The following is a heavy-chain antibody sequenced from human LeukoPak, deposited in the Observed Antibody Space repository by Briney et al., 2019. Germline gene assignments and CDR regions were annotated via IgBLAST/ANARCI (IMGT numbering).Heavy chain of an antibody. CDR3: ARARTLDRHQSGAFDI. CDR2: ISYDGSNK. V-gene: IGHV3-30-3*01. J-gene: IGHJ3*02. Sequence: GGSLRLSCAASGFTFSSYAMHWVRQAPGKGLEWVAVISYDGSNKYYADSVKGRFTISRDSSKNTLYLQMNSLRAEDTAVYYCARARTLDRHQSGAFDIWGQGTMVTVSS. CDR1: GFTFSSYA. D-gene: IGHD2-2*01.